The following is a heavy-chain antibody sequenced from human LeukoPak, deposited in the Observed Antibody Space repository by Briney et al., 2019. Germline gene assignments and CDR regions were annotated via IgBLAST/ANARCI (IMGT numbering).Heavy chain of an antibody. CDR2: IYNSGST. CDR3: ARGEVGATVGTFLSVAFDI. Sequence: SETLSLTCTVSGGSISSSSYYWGWIRQPPGKGLEWIGSIYNSGSTYYNPSLKSRVTISVDTSKNQFSLKLSSVTAADTAMYYCARGEVGATVGTFLSVAFDIWGQGTMVTVSS. J-gene: IGHJ3*02. V-gene: IGHV4-39*07. D-gene: IGHD1-26*01. CDR1: GGSISSSSYY.